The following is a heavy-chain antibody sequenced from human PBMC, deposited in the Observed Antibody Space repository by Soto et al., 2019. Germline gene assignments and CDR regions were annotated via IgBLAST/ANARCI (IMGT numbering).Heavy chain of an antibody. CDR1: GGSISSGGYY. CDR3: ASILTYYYGSGEYPDAFDI. CDR2: IYYSGST. Sequence: SETLSLTCTVSGGSISSGGYYWSWIRQHPGKGLEWIGYIYYSGSTYYNPSLKSRVTISVDTSKNQFSLKLSSVTAADTAVYYCASILTYYYGSGEYPDAFDIWGQGTMVTVSS. D-gene: IGHD3-10*01. V-gene: IGHV4-31*03. J-gene: IGHJ3*02.